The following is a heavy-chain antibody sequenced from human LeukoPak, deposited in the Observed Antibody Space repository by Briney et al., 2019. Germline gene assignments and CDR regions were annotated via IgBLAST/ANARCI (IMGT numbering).Heavy chain of an antibody. CDR2: IYYSGSI. Sequence: SETLSLTCTVSGGSISSSSYYWGWIRQPPGKGLEWIGSIYYSGSIYYNPSLKSRVTISVDRSKNQFSLNLSSVTAADTAVYYCAREYYGSSGYYNDYWGQGALVTVSS. CDR1: GGSISSSSYY. V-gene: IGHV4-39*07. D-gene: IGHD3-22*01. CDR3: AREYYGSSGYYNDY. J-gene: IGHJ4*02.